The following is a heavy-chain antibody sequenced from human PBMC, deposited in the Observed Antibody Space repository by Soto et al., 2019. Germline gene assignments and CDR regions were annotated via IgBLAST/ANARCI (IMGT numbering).Heavy chain of an antibody. Sequence: SETLSLTCNASGGSITSSGSAWGWIRQSPGKGLEWIGTIDYSGNIYYIPSLKSRITISVDTSNNQISRKLSSVTAADTAVYYCARHIHNQGFEYYFDSWGQGTLVTVSS. D-gene: IGHD1-1*01. V-gene: IGHV4-39*01. CDR2: IDYSGNI. CDR1: GGSITSSGSA. CDR3: ARHIHNQGFEYYFDS. J-gene: IGHJ4*02.